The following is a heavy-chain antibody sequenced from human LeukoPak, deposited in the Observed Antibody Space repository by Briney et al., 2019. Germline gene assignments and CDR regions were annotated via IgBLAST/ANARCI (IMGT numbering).Heavy chain of an antibody. Sequence: PSETLSLTCAVYSGSFSGYYWSWIRQPPGKGLEWIGEINHSESTNYNPSLKSRVTISVDTSKNQFSLKLSSVTAADTAVYYCARTPRSRFTFGGVIARHPFDYWGQGTLVTVSS. CDR1: SGSFSGYY. CDR3: ARTPRSRFTFGGVIARHPFDY. D-gene: IGHD3-16*02. J-gene: IGHJ4*02. CDR2: INHSEST. V-gene: IGHV4-34*01.